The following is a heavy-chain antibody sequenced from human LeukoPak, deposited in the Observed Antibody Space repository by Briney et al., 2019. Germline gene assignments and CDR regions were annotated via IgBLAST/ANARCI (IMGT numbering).Heavy chain of an antibody. J-gene: IGHJ4*02. CDR3: AKDLHGDYVRWGDY. Sequence: GGSLRLSCAASGFTFRSYAMTWVRQAPGKGLEWVSAISAGGESTWHADSVKGRFTISRDNSKNTLYLQMNSLRAEDTAVYYCAKDLHGDYVRWGDYWGQGTLVTVSS. D-gene: IGHD3-10*02. V-gene: IGHV3-23*01. CDR1: GFTFRSYA. CDR2: ISAGGEST.